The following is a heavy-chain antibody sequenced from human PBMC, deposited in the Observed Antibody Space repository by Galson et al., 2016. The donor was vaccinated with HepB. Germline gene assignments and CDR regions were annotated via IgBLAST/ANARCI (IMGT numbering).Heavy chain of an antibody. CDR3: ITDSAGI. V-gene: IGHV3-15*01. J-gene: IGHJ4*02. CDR1: GFTFSNAW. D-gene: IGHD3-10*01. Sequence: SLRLSCAASGFTFSNAWMSWVRQAPGKGLEWVGRIKSKTDGGTTDYAAPVKGRLPISRDDSNNTLYLQMNSLKTEDTSVYYCITDSAGIWGQGTVATVSS. CDR2: IKSKTDGGTT.